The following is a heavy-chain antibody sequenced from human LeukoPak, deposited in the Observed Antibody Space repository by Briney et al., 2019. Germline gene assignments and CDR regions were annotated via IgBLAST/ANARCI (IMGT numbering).Heavy chain of an antibody. Sequence: ASVKVSCKASGYTFTSYDINWVRQATGRGLEWMGWMSPNSGNTGYAQKFQGRVTMTRNTSISTAYMELSSLRSEDTAVYYCARTFSCSGGSCYSPFDYWGQGTLVTVSS. J-gene: IGHJ4*02. CDR1: GYTFTSYD. D-gene: IGHD2-15*01. V-gene: IGHV1-8*01. CDR2: MSPNSGNT. CDR3: ARTFSCSGGSCYSPFDY.